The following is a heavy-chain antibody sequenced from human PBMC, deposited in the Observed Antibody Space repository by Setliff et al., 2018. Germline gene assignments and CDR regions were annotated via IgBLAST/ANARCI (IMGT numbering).Heavy chain of an antibody. J-gene: IGHJ3*02. D-gene: IGHD3-16*02. CDR2: IYSSGST. CDR3: ARGKLRLGQLSLFYGFDI. Sequence: SETLSLTCTVSGDSISSYYWSWIRQPAGKGLEWIGRIYSSGSTDFNPSLKSRVTMSMDTSKNQFSLKLSSVTAADTAIYYCARGKLRLGQLSLFYGFDIWGQGTMVTVSS. CDR1: GDSISSYY. V-gene: IGHV4-4*07.